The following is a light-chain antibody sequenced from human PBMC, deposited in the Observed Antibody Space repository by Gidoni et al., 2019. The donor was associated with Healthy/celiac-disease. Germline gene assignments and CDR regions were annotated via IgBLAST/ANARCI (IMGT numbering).Light chain of an antibody. J-gene: IGKJ2*03. Sequence: DIQMTQSPSSLSASVGDRVTITCRASQSISSYLNWYQQKPGKAPKLLIYAASSLQSGVPSMFSGSGSGTDFTLTISSLQPEDFATYYCQQSYSTPLNSFGQXTKLEIK. CDR3: QQSYSTPLNS. V-gene: IGKV1-39*01. CDR1: QSISSY. CDR2: AAS.